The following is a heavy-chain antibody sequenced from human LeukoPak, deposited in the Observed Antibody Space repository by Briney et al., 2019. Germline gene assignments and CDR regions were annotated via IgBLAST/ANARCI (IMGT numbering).Heavy chain of an antibody. CDR1: LYTFTKQG. D-gene: IGHD2-15*01. J-gene: IGHJ4*02. CDR3: ARTCSGGSCYFIY. Sequence: ASVKVSRKPSLYTFTKQGITWLRQAPGQGLEWMGWIRPYNGNTNYAAELEGRLTMTTDTSTSTAYMELRSMRSDDTAVYYCARTCSGGSCYFIYWGQGTLVTVSS. CDR2: IRPYNGNT. V-gene: IGHV1-18*01.